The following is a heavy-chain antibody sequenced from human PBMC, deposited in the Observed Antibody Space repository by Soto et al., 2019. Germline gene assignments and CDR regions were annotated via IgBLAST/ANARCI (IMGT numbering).Heavy chain of an antibody. D-gene: IGHD2-15*01. V-gene: IGHV4-30-4*01. Sequence: SETLSLTCSVSGGSISSGYYYWSWIRQPPGKGLEWIGNIYYSGNTYYNPSLKSRLIISIDTSKNQFSLKVGSVTAADTAVYYCAREEGYCSGGSCYGAGYFQPWGQGTL. CDR3: AREEGYCSGGSCYGAGYFQP. CDR1: GGSISSGYYY. J-gene: IGHJ1*01. CDR2: IYYSGNT.